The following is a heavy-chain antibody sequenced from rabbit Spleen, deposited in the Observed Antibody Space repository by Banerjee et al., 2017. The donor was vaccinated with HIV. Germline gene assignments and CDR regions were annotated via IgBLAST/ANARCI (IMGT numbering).Heavy chain of an antibody. Sequence: QSLEESGGGLVKPGASLTLTCTASGFSFNSGSGFSFTKYYITWVRQAPGKGLEWIGIIYAAKGSTDYASWVNGRFTISSDNAQSTVDLKMTSLTAADTATYFCARAIVPWLGLTRLDLWGPGTLVTVS. CDR3: ARAIVPWLGLTRLDL. D-gene: IGHD4-1*01. CDR1: GFSFNSGSGFSFTKYY. CDR2: IYAAKGST. J-gene: IGHJ3*01. V-gene: IGHV1S40*01.